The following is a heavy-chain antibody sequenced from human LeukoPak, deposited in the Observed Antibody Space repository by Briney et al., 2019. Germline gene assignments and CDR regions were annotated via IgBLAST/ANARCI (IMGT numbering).Heavy chain of an antibody. V-gene: IGHV3-21*01. J-gene: IGHJ4*02. Sequence: GGSLRLSCAASGFTFSSYSMNWVRQAPGKGLEWVSSISSSSSYIYYADSVKGRFTISRDNAKNSLYLQMNSLRAEDTAVYYCAALRVTTPFDYWGQGTLVTVSP. D-gene: IGHD4-17*01. CDR3: AALRVTTPFDY. CDR1: GFTFSSYS. CDR2: ISSSSSYI.